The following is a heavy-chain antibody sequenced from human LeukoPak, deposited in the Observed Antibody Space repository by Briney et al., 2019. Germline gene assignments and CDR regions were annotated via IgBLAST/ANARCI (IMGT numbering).Heavy chain of an antibody. V-gene: IGHV3-21*01. J-gene: IGHJ3*02. CDR1: GFTFSSYS. CDR2: ISSSSSYI. CDR3: ARLAFITIFGVAPNTDAFDI. Sequence: EGSLRLSCAASGFTFSSYSMNWVRQAPGKGLEWVSSISSSSSYIYYADSVKGRFTISRDNAKNSLYLQMNSLRAEDTAVYYCARLAFITIFGVAPNTDAFDIWGQGTMVTVSS. D-gene: IGHD3-3*01.